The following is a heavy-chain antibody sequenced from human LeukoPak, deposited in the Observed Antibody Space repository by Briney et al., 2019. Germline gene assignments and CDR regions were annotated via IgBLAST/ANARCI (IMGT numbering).Heavy chain of an antibody. D-gene: IGHD6-6*01. CDR2: IYTSGST. V-gene: IGHV4-61*02. J-gene: IGHJ4*02. CDR3: ARSGIAARMLDY. Sequence: SQTLSLTCTVSGGSISSGSYYWSWIRQPARKGLEWIGRIYTSGSTNYNPSLKSRGTISVDTSKNQFSLKLSSVTAADTAVYYCARSGIAARMLDYWGQGTLVTVSS. CDR1: GGSISSGSYY.